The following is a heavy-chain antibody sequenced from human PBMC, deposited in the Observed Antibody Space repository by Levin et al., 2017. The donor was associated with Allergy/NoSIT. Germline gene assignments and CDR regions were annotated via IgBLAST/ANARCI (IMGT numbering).Heavy chain of an antibody. CDR2: IYPGDSDT. CDR1: GYSFTSYW. V-gene: IGHV5-51*01. Sequence: AGGSLRLSCKGSGYSFTSYWIGWVRQMPGKGLEWMGIIYPGDSDTRYSPSFQGQVTISADKSISTAYLQWSSLKASDTAMYYCARKYYYDSSGYSASYSFDIWGQGTMVTVSS. D-gene: IGHD3-22*01. J-gene: IGHJ3*02. CDR3: ARKYYYDSSGYSASYSFDI.